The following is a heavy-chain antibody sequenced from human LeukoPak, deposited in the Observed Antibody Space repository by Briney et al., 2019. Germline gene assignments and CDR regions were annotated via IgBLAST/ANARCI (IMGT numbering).Heavy chain of an antibody. V-gene: IGHV3-23*01. CDR3: AKKNQYYYDSSGYGDAFDI. J-gene: IGHJ3*02. CDR2: ISGSGGST. Sequence: PGGSLRLSCAASGFTFSSYAMSWVRQAPGKGLEWVSAISGSGGSTYYADSVKGRFTISRDNSNNTLYLLLNSLRPEDTAVYYCAKKNQYYYDSSGYGDAFDIWGQGTMVTVSS. CDR1: GFTFSSYA. D-gene: IGHD3-22*01.